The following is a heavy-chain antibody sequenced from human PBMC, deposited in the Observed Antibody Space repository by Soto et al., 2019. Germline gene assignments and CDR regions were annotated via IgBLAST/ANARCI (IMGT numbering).Heavy chain of an antibody. CDR3: AREGILEWLLQGFYYYGMDV. D-gene: IGHD3-3*01. V-gene: IGHV3-48*02. Sequence: GGSLRLSCAASGFTFSSYSMNWVRQAPGKGLEWVSYISSSSSTIYYADSVKGRFTISRDNAKNSLYLQMNSLRDEDTAVYYCAREGILEWLLQGFYYYGMDVWGQGTTVTVS. CDR1: GFTFSSYS. CDR2: ISSSSSTI. J-gene: IGHJ6*02.